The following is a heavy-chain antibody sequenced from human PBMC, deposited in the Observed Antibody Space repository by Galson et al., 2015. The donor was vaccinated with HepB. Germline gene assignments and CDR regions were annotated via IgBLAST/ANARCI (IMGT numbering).Heavy chain of an antibody. CDR3: ARHRSRVSCGGDCYYYYGMDV. Sequence: QSGAEVKKPGESLKISCKGSGYSFTSYWIGWVRQMPGKGLEWMGIIYPGDSDTRYSPSFQGQVTISADKSISTAYLQWSSLKASDTAMYYCARHRSRVSCGGDCYYYYGMDVWDQGTTVTVSS. CDR1: GYSFTSYW. D-gene: IGHD2-21*02. CDR2: IYPGDSDT. J-gene: IGHJ6*02. V-gene: IGHV5-51*01.